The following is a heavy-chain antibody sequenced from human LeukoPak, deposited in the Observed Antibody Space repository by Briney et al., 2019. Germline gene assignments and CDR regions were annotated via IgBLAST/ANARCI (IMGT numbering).Heavy chain of an antibody. D-gene: IGHD1-14*01. Sequence: SETLSLTCTVSGGSISSSSYYWGWIRQPPGKGLEWIGSIYYSGSTYYNPSLKSRVTISVDTSKNQFSLKLSSVTAAYTAVYYCASIKVAGEDYWGQGTLVTVSS. J-gene: IGHJ4*02. CDR2: IYYSGST. CDR1: GGSISSSSYY. V-gene: IGHV4-39*07. CDR3: ASIKVAGEDY.